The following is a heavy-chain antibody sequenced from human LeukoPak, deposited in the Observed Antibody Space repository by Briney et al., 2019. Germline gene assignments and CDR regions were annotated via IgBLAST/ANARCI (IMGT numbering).Heavy chain of an antibody. Sequence: GGSLRLSCAASGFTFSSYWMSWVRQAPGKGLEWVANIKQDGSDKYYVDSVKGRFTISRDNAKNTLYLQMNSLRAEDTAVYYCAKDAHVLRFLEWLPSPGAFDIWGQGTMVTVSS. V-gene: IGHV3-7*01. CDR1: GFTFSSYW. CDR2: IKQDGSDK. CDR3: AKDAHVLRFLEWLPSPGAFDI. J-gene: IGHJ3*02. D-gene: IGHD3-3*01.